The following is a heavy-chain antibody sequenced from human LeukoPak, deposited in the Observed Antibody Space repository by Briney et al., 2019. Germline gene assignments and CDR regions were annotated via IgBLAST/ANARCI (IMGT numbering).Heavy chain of an antibody. V-gene: IGHV3-7*01. D-gene: IGHD7-27*01. J-gene: IGHJ4*02. CDR3: ARHVGISF. CDR2: IREDGTEK. Sequence: QSGGSLRLSCTASGFTFSGAWMTWVRQAPGKGLEWVDNIREDGTEKNYVDSVKGRFTISRDNAKNSLFLQMSNLRDDDTAIYYCARHVGISFWGQGTLVTVSS. CDR1: GFTFSGAW.